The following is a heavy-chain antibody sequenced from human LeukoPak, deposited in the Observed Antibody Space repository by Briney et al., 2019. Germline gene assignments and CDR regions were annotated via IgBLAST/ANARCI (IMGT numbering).Heavy chain of an antibody. CDR3: ARDVGLAGPFDY. CDR1: GGTFSSYA. CDR2: IIPILGIA. J-gene: IGHJ4*02. Sequence: GASVKVSCKASGGTFSSYAISWVRQAPGQGLEWMGRIIPILGIANYAQKFQGRATITADKSTSTAYMGLSSLRSEDTAVYYCARDVGLAGPFDYWGQGTLVTVSS. D-gene: IGHD3/OR15-3a*01. V-gene: IGHV1-69*04.